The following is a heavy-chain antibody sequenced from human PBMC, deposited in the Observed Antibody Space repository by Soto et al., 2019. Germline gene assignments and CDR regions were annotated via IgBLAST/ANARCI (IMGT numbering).Heavy chain of an antibody. CDR3: ARDGFCTSTTCRVGNWFDP. J-gene: IGHJ5*02. D-gene: IGHD2-2*01. Sequence: PSETLCLTCVVYGGSFSGYYWSWIRQSPGKGLEWIGGINHRGSTNYNPSLESRVTISVDTSKNQFSLKLPSVTAADTAMYYCARDGFCTSTTCRVGNWFDPWGQGTLVTV. CDR1: GGSFSGYY. CDR2: INHRGST. V-gene: IGHV4-34*01.